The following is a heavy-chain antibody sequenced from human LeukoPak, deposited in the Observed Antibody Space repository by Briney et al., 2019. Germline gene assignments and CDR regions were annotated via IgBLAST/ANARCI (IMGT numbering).Heavy chain of an antibody. J-gene: IGHJ3*02. Sequence: SETLSLTCTVSGGSISSGNYYWNWIRQHPVKGLEWIGYIYYSGSTNYNPSLKSRVTISVDTSKNQFSLKLSSVTTADTAVYYCARHVEDYGDYFGAFDIWGQGTMVTVSS. CDR2: IYYSGST. CDR1: GGSISSGNYY. CDR3: ARHVEDYGDYFGAFDI. D-gene: IGHD4-17*01. V-gene: IGHV4-61*01.